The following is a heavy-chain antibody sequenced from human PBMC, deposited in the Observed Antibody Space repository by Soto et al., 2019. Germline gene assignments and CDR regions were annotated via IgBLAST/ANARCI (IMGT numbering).Heavy chain of an antibody. D-gene: IGHD2-2*01. CDR2: ISYDGSNN. J-gene: IGHJ4*02. V-gene: IGHV3-30*03. Sequence: GGSLRLSCAASGFTFSSYGIHWVRQAPGKGLEWVAVISYDGSNNYYADSVKGRFTISRDSSKNTLYLQMNSLRAEDTAVYYCATDTSSPYWGQGTLVTVSS. CDR1: GFTFSSYG. CDR3: ATDTSSPY.